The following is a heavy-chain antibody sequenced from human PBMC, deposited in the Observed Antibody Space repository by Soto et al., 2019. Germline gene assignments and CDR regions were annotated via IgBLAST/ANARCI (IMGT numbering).Heavy chain of an antibody. V-gene: IGHV3-30*03. CDR2: ISYDGSNK. D-gene: IGHD6-6*01. Sequence: GESLKISCAASGFTFSSYGMHWVRQAPGKGLEWVAVISYDGSNKYYADSVKGRFTISRDNAKNTLYLQMNSLRAEDTAVYYCAIHLIAALDPPSNYWGQGTLVTVSS. CDR1: GFTFSSYG. J-gene: IGHJ4*02. CDR3: AIHLIAALDPPSNY.